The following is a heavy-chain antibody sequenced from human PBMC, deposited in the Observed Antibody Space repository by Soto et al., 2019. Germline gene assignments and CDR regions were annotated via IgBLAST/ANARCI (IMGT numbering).Heavy chain of an antibody. J-gene: IGHJ2*01. CDR3: ARVVVVTFGRVIVARYLDL. CDR2: IYHSGST. V-gene: IGHV4-4*02. Sequence: PSETLSLTCAVSGGSISSSNWWSWVRQPPGKGLEWIGEIYHSGSTNYNPSLKSRVTISVDKSKNQFSLKLSSVTAADTAVYYCARVVVVTFGRVIVARYLDLCGRGPLVTVSS. D-gene: IGHD3-16*02. CDR1: GGSISSSNW.